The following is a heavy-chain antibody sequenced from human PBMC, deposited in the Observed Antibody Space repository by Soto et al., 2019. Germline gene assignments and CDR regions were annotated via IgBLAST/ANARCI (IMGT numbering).Heavy chain of an antibody. J-gene: IGHJ4*02. Sequence: GESLKISCKGSGYSFTSYWIGWVRQMPGKGLEWMGITYPGDSDTRYSPSFQGQVTISADKSISTAYLQWSSLKASDTAMYYCARSFASPDYDILTGYYMPTAFDYWGQGTLVTVSS. CDR2: TYPGDSDT. D-gene: IGHD3-9*01. V-gene: IGHV5-51*01. CDR3: ARSFASPDYDILTGYYMPTAFDY. CDR1: GYSFTSYW.